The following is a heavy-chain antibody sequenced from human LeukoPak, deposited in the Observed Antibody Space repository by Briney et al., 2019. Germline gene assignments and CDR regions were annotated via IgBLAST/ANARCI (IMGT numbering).Heavy chain of an antibody. V-gene: IGHV3-23*01. CDR3: VREAGHCSRTSCVKSNWFDP. CDR2: LSGGVA. J-gene: IGHJ5*02. Sequence: GGTLRLSCAASGFTFSTFAKSGVRHAPGRGLEWVSALSGGVADYAYFVKCGFYIFAVDYENTVYLQMNSLRAEDTAVYYCVREAGHCSRTSCVKSNWFDPWGQGTLVTVSS. D-gene: IGHD2-2*01. CDR1: GFTFSTFA.